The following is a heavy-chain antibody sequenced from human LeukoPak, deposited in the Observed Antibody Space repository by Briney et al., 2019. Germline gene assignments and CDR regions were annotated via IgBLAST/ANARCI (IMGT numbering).Heavy chain of an antibody. CDR1: GFTFSSYA. D-gene: IGHD2-15*01. V-gene: IGHV3-23*01. CDR3: AKGSRYCSGGSCYPGDY. Sequence: PGGSLRLSCAASGFTFSSYAMSWVRQAPGKGLEWVSAISGSGGSTYYADSVKGRFTIPRDNSKNTLYLQMNSLRAEDTAVYYCAKGSRYCSGGSCYPGDYWGQGNLVTVSS. J-gene: IGHJ4*02. CDR2: ISGSGGST.